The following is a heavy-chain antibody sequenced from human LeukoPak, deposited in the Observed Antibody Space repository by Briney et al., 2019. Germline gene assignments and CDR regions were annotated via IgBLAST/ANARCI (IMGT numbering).Heavy chain of an antibody. CDR1: GYSITSGYY. J-gene: IGHJ5*02. CDR2: MSHFLNT. V-gene: IGHV4-38-2*02. Sequence: SETLSLTCTVSGYSITSGYYWGWIRQPPGKGLEWIGRMSHFLNTYYNPSLKSRVTISADTSKNQFSLKLTSVTAADTAVYYCARHEYAPGGWFDPWGQGTLVTVSS. CDR3: ARHEYAPGGWFDP. D-gene: IGHD2/OR15-2a*01.